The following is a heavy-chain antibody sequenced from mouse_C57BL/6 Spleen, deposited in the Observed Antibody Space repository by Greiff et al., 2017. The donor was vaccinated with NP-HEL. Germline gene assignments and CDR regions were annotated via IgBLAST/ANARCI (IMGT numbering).Heavy chain of an antibody. J-gene: IGHJ3*01. V-gene: IGHV1-74*01. CDR3: AIDYYGSSYEFAY. Sequence: QVQLQQSGAELVKSGASVKVYCKASGYTFTSYWMHWVKQRPGQGLEWIGRIHPSDSDTNYNQKFQGKATLTVDKSSSTAYMQLSSLTSEDSAVYYCAIDYYGSSYEFAYWGQGTLVTVSA. D-gene: IGHD1-1*01. CDR2: IHPSDSDT. CDR1: GYTFTSYW.